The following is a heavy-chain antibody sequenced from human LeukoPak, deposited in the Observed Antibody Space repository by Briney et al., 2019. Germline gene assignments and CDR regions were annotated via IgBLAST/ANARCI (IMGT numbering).Heavy chain of an antibody. V-gene: IGHV3-53*01. J-gene: IGHJ4*02. D-gene: IGHD3-10*01. Sequence: PGGSLRLSCAASGFTVSSNYMSWVRQAPGKGLEWVSVIYSGGSTYYADSVKGRFTISRDNSKNTLYLQMNSLRAEDTAVYYCAKTVLLWFGEFTYFDYWGQGTLVTVSS. CDR1: GFTVSSNY. CDR2: IYSGGST. CDR3: AKTVLLWFGEFTYFDY.